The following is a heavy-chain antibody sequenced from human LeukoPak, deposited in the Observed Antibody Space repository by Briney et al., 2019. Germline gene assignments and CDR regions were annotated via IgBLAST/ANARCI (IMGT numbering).Heavy chain of an antibody. V-gene: IGHV4-4*07. CDR1: GGSTISNY. Sequence: SETLSLTCTVSGGSTISNYWSWIRQSAGTGLEWIGRIYGSGITDYNPSLKSRVTMSLDTSRKQFSLRLTSVTAADTAVYYCARLKFYDSTGYSPGYYMDVWGKGTTVSVFS. CDR2: IYGSGIT. CDR3: ARLKFYDSTGYSPGYYMDV. D-gene: IGHD3-22*01. J-gene: IGHJ6*03.